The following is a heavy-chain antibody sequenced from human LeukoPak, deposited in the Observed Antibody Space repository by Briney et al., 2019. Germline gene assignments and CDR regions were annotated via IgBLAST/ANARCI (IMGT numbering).Heavy chain of an antibody. Sequence: PGGSLRLSCAASGFTFSSYAMHWVRQAPGKGLEYVSAISSNGGSTYYANSVKGRFTISRDNSKNTLYLQMGSLRAEDMAVYYCATLWFGEVSLRPIDYWGQGTLVTVSS. D-gene: IGHD3-10*01. CDR3: ATLWFGEVSLRPIDY. CDR1: GFTFSSYA. V-gene: IGHV3-64*01. CDR2: ISSNGGST. J-gene: IGHJ4*02.